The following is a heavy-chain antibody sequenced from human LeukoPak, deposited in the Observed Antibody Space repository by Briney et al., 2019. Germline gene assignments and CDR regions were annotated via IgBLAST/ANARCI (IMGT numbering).Heavy chain of an antibody. V-gene: IGHV4-61*02. Sequence: SETLSLTCTVSGGSTSSGSYYWSWIRQPAGKGLEWIGRIYTSGSTNYNPSLKSRVTISVDTSKNQFSLKLSSVTAADTAVYYCARHASNQYQLPVYWGQGTLVTVSS. J-gene: IGHJ4*02. CDR1: GGSTSSGSYY. CDR2: IYTSGST. D-gene: IGHD2-2*01. CDR3: ARHASNQYQLPVY.